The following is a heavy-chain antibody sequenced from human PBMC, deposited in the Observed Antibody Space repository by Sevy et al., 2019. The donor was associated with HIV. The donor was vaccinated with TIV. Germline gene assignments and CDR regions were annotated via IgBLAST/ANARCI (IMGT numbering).Heavy chain of an antibody. V-gene: IGHV1-24*01. CDR3: ATTKDYYDTSGYPFDS. CDR1: GYTLTELS. CDR2: FDPEDDEK. Sequence: GESLKICCKVSGYTLTELSMHWVRQAPGKGLEWMGTFDPEDDEKSYAQKFEGKVTMTEDTFTDTAYMELSRLRSEDTAVYYCATTKDYYDTSGYPFDSWGQGTLVTVSS. J-gene: IGHJ4*02. D-gene: IGHD3-22*01.